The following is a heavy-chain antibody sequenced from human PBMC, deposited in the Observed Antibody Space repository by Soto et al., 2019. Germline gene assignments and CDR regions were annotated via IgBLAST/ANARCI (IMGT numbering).Heavy chain of an antibody. CDR2: ISPMFGTA. J-gene: IGHJ6*02. D-gene: IGHD6-6*01. CDR3: ARHSSSTNYYYYGMDV. CDR1: GGTFSSYA. Sequence: QVQLVQSGAEVKKPGSSVKVSCKASGGTFSSYAISWVRQAPGQGLEWMGGISPMFGTADYAQRFQGRVTITADESTSPAYMELSSLRSEDTAVYYCARHSSSTNYYYYGMDVWGQGTTVTVSS. V-gene: IGHV1-69*12.